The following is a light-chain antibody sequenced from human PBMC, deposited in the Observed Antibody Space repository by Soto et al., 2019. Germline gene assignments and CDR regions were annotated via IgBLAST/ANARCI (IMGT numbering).Light chain of an antibody. V-gene: IGKV1-5*03. Sequence: DIQVTQSPSTLSASVGDRVSITCRASQNIDTWLAWYQQKPGKAPKLLIYKASSLESGVPSRFSGSGSGTEFTLTISSLQPDDFATYYCQQYNSYWTFGQGTKVDIK. J-gene: IGKJ1*01. CDR1: QNIDTW. CDR2: KAS. CDR3: QQYNSYWT.